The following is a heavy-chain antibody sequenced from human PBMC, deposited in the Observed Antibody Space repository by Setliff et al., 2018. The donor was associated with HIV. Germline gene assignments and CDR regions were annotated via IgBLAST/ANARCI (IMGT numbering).Heavy chain of an antibody. CDR1: GASFSNYF. CDR2: INHSGST. J-gene: IGHJ3*02. Sequence: SETLSLTCAVYGASFSNYFWTWIRQSPGKGPEWIGEINHSGSTNYNPSLKSRVTISVDTSKNQFSLKLSSVTAADTAVYYCASGYKYYYDSSHENAFDIWGQGTMVTVSS. D-gene: IGHD3-22*01. CDR3: ASGYKYYYDSSHENAFDI. V-gene: IGHV4-34*01.